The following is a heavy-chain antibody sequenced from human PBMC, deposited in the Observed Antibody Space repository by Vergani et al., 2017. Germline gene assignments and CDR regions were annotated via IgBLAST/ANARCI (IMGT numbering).Heavy chain of an antibody. V-gene: IGHV1-46*01. J-gene: IGHJ4*02. CDR3: ARGGDYYDSSGYYGFRY. CDR2: INPSGGST. CDR1: GYPFTSYY. Sequence: QVQLVQSGAEVKKPGASVKVSCKASGYPFTSYYMHWVRQAPGQGLEWMGIINPSGGSTSYAQKFQGRVTMTRDTSTSTVYMELSSLRSEDTAVYYCARGGDYYDSSGYYGFRYWGQGTLVTVSS. D-gene: IGHD3-22*01.